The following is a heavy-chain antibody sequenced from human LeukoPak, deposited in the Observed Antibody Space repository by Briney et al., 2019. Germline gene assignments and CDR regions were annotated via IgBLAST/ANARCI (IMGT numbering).Heavy chain of an antibody. V-gene: IGHV4-59*01. CDR2: IYYSGST. CDR3: ARDLGSSFDY. J-gene: IGHJ4*02. CDR1: VGSISSYY. D-gene: IGHD2/OR15-2a*01. Sequence: SETLSLTCTVSVGSISSYYWSWIRQPPGKGLEWIGYIYYSGSTNYNPSLKSRVTISVDTSKNQFSLKLSSVTAADTAVYYCARDLGSSFDYWGQGTLVTVSS.